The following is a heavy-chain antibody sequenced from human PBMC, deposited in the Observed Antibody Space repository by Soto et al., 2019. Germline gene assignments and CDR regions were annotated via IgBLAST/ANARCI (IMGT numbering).Heavy chain of an antibody. CDR1: GASLTSGNYY. CDR3: ARGLGYEDNGRFPAAFDL. CDR2: IFNTGTS. J-gene: IGHJ3*01. V-gene: IGHV4-30-4*01. Sequence: QVQLQESGPGLAKPSQTLSLTCTVSGASLTSGNYYWTWIRHVPGKGLEWVGYIFNTGTSFATPSLRGRLLLSMDTAVHQFSRLLGAVTAADTAVYYCARGLGYEDNGRFPAAFDLWGRGTLVTVSP. D-gene: IGHD2-8*01.